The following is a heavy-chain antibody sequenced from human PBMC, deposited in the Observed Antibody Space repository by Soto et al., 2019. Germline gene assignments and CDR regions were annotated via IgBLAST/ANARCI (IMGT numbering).Heavy chain of an antibody. CDR2: ISWNSGSI. CDR1: VLTFDDSA. Sequence: GGSLRLSFAASVLTFDDSALHWVRPAPGKGLACVSVISWNSGSIGYADSVKGRFPISRDNAKNSLYLQMNSLKAEDTALYYCYLSVGAQSSSWYGEYGMDVWGQGTTVTVSS. D-gene: IGHD6-13*01. CDR3: YLSVGAQSSSWYGEYGMDV. V-gene: IGHV3-9*01. J-gene: IGHJ6*02.